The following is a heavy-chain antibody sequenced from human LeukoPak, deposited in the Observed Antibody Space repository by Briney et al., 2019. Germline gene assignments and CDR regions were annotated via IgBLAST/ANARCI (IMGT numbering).Heavy chain of an antibody. J-gene: IGHJ4*02. CDR1: GFTFSSYG. CDR2: IRYDGSNK. CDR3: AKDHAGIAVAGYFDY. D-gene: IGHD6-19*01. Sequence: GGSLRLSCAASGFTFSSYGMHWVRQAPGKGLERVAFIRYDGSNKYYADSVKGRFTISRDNSKNTLYLQMNSLRAEDTAVYYCAKDHAGIAVAGYFDYWGQGTLVTVSS. V-gene: IGHV3-30*02.